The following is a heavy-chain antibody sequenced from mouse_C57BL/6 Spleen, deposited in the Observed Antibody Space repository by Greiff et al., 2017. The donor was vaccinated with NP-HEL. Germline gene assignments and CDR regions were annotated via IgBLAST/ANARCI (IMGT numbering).Heavy chain of an antibody. Sequence: EVKLQESGAELVRPGASVKLSCTASGFNIKDDYMHWVKQRPEQGLEWIGWIDPENGDTEYASKFQGKATITADTSSNTAYLQLSSLTSEDTAVYYCTTSTTVVTYWYFDVWGTGTTVTVSS. V-gene: IGHV14-4*01. CDR3: TTSTTVVTYWYFDV. CDR1: GFNIKDDY. CDR2: IDPENGDT. D-gene: IGHD1-1*01. J-gene: IGHJ1*03.